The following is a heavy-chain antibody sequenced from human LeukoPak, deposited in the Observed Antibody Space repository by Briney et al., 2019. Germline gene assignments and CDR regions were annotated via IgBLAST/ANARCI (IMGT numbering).Heavy chain of an antibody. J-gene: IGHJ4*02. Sequence: GSLRLFCAASGFTVSSNYMSWIRQPPGKGLEWIGEINHSGSTNYNPSLKSRVTISVDTSKNQFSLKLSSVAAADSAVYYCARHDGYSSGWFDYWGQGTLVTVSS. CDR1: GFTVSSNY. D-gene: IGHD6-25*01. CDR2: INHSGST. CDR3: ARHDGYSSGWFDY. V-gene: IGHV4-34*01.